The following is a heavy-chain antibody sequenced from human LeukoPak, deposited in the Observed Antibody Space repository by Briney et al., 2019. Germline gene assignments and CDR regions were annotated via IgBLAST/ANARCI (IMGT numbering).Heavy chain of an antibody. CDR1: GYSFTSYW. V-gene: IGHV5-51*01. Sequence: KVSCKASGYSFTSYWIGWVRQMPRKGLEWMGIIYPGDSDTRYSPSFQGQVTISADKSISTAYLQWSSLKASDTAMYYCASLLYYYDSSGYPGGFDYWGQGTLVTVSS. D-gene: IGHD3-22*01. J-gene: IGHJ4*02. CDR2: IYPGDSDT. CDR3: ASLLYYYDSSGYPGGFDY.